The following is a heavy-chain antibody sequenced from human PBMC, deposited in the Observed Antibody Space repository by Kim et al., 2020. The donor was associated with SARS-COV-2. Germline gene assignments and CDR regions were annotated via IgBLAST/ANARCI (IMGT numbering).Heavy chain of an antibody. CDR3: ARAQGVGLLWFGEYFDY. Sequence: GGSLRLSCAASGFTFSNYAMHWVRQAPGKGLEWVAVISYDGSNKYYADSVKGRFTISRDNSKNTLYLQMNTLRAEDTAVYYCARAQGVGLLWFGEYFDYWGQGTLFTVSS. D-gene: IGHD3-10*01. CDR2: ISYDGSNK. V-gene: IGHV3-30*04. CDR1: GFTFSNYA. J-gene: IGHJ4*02.